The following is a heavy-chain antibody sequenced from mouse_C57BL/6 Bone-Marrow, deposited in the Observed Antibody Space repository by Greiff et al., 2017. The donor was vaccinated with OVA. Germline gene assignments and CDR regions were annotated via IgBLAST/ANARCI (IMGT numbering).Heavy chain of an antibody. CDR1: GYTFTSYW. J-gene: IGHJ4*01. D-gene: IGHD1-1*01. Sequence: QVQLQQPGAELVKPGASVKLSCKASGYTFTSYWMPWVKQRPGRGLEWIGRIDPNSGGTKYNEKFKSKATLTVDKPSSTAYMQLSSLTSEDSAVYYCARGITTVVARYYYAMDYWGQGTSVTVSS. CDR2: IDPNSGGT. V-gene: IGHV1-72*01. CDR3: ARGITTVVARYYYAMDY.